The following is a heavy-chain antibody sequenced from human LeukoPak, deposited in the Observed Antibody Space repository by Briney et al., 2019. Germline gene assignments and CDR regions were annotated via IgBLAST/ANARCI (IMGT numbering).Heavy chain of an antibody. J-gene: IGHJ3*02. CDR2: ISDSGGST. CDR3: ARDSGYYGSGSGAFDI. V-gene: IGHV3-23*01. CDR1: GITLSNYG. Sequence: GGSLRLSCAVSGITLSNYGMSWVRQAPGKGLEWVAGISDSGGSTSYADSVKGRFTISRDNPKNTLYLQMNSLRAEDTAVYYCARDSGYYGSGSGAFDIWGQGTMVTVSS. D-gene: IGHD3-10*01.